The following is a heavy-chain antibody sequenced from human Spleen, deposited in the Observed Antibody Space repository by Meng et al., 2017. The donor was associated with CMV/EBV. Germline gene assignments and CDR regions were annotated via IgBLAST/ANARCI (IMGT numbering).Heavy chain of an antibody. D-gene: IGHD2-2*01. CDR2: MNPNSGNT. J-gene: IGHJ6*02. CDR1: GGTFSSYA. V-gene: IGHV1-8*02. Sequence: ASVKVSCKASGGTFSSYAISWVRQATGQGLEWMGWMNPNSGNTDYAQKFQGRVSLTRVTSISTAYMELSSLTSDDTAVYYCARTRIEVEPDGRKIKFYNYGMDVWGQGTTVTVSS. CDR3: ARTRIEVEPDGRKIKFYNYGMDV.